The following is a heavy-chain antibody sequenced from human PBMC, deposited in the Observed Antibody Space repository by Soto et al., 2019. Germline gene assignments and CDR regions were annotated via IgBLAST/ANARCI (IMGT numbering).Heavy chain of an antibody. V-gene: IGHV4-59*08. J-gene: IGHJ6*03. CDR1: GGSISSYY. CDR2: IYYSGST. CDR3: ASTTWRKMTTVSTYYMDV. Sequence: SETLSLTCTVSGGSISSYYWSWIRQPPGKGLEWIGYIYYSGSTNYNPSLKSRVTISVDTSKNQFSLKLSSVTAADTAVYYCASTTWRKMTTVSTYYMDVWGKGTTVTVSS. D-gene: IGHD4-4*01.